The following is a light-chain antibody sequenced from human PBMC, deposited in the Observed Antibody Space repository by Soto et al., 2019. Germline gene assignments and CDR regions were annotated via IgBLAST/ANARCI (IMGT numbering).Light chain of an antibody. V-gene: IGKV3-20*01. CDR2: DAS. J-gene: IGKJ4*01. Sequence: EIVLTQSPGTLSFSPGERATLSFKAIQSVTSNYLAWYQHKPGHAPRLLIYDASSRATGIPDRFSGSGSATDFTLTISRLEPEDFAVYYCQQYGTSPPLTFGGGTKVDIK. CDR3: QQYGTSPPLT. CDR1: QSVTSNY.